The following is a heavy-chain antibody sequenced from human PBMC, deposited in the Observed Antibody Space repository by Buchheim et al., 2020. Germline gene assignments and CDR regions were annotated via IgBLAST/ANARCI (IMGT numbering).Heavy chain of an antibody. CDR3: ARLYYGGNPVLYFDS. CDR1: GGSINNSNHY. CDR2: IYYSGTT. Sequence: QLLLQESGPGLVKPSETLSLTCTVSGGSINNSNHYWGWIRQPPGKGLEWIGNIYYSGTTHFNPSLKSRVAISVDTSKYQFSLRLSSVTAADTAVYYCARLYYGGNPVLYFDSWGQGTL. V-gene: IGHV4-39*01. J-gene: IGHJ4*02. D-gene: IGHD4-23*01.